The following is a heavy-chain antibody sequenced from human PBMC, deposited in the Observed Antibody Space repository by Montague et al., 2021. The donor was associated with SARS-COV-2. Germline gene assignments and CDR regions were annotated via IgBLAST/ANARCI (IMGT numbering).Heavy chain of an antibody. D-gene: IGHD2-21*01. Sequence: SVTLSLTCTVSGGSISSYYWSWIRQPPGKGLEWIGYIYYSGSTNYNPSLKSRVTISVDTSKNQFSLKLSSVTAADTAVYYCARGGDMNWFDPWGQGTLVTVSS. J-gene: IGHJ5*02. CDR2: IYYSGST. CDR1: GGSISSYY. V-gene: IGHV4-59*01. CDR3: ARGGDMNWFDP.